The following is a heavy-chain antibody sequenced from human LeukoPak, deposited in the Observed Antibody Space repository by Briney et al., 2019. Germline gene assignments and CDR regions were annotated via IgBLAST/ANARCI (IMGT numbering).Heavy chain of an antibody. CDR3: VKTVATYYYDSSGYLDY. CDR2: ISGSGGST. J-gene: IGHJ4*02. Sequence: GGSLRLSCAASGFTFSSYAMSWVRQAPGKGLEWVSAISGSGGSTYYADSVKGRFTISRDNSKNTLYLQMNSLRAEDTAVHYCVKTVATYYYDSSGYLDYWGQGTLVTVSS. V-gene: IGHV3-23*01. CDR1: GFTFSSYA. D-gene: IGHD3-22*01.